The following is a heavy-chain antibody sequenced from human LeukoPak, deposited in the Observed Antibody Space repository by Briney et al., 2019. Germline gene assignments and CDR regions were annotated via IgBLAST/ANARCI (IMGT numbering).Heavy chain of an antibody. D-gene: IGHD6-19*01. CDR3: ARVNTAGAGIDY. J-gene: IGHJ4*02. CDR1: GGSISSGSYY. CDR2: IYTSGST. Sequence: PSETLSLTCTVSGGSISSGSYYWRWIRQPAGKGLEWIGRIYTSGSTNYNPSLKSRVTLSVDTSKNQFSLKLSSVAAADTAVYYWARVNTAGAGIDYWGQGTLVTVSS. V-gene: IGHV4-61*02.